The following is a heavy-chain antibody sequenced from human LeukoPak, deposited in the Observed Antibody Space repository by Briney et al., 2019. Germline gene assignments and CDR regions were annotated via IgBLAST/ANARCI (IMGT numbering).Heavy chain of an antibody. Sequence: GVPLQISFQGSGYRFTNYWIGWGRPMPGTGREGMGIIDPCDSDPKYSPSFQGQVTISADKSISTAYLQWSSLKASDTAMYYGARTSHGSSGWPLGYFDYWGQGTLVTVSS. CDR3: ARTSHGSSGWPLGYFDY. V-gene: IGHV5-51*01. D-gene: IGHD6-19*01. CDR2: IDPCDSDP. CDR1: GYRFTNYW. J-gene: IGHJ4*02.